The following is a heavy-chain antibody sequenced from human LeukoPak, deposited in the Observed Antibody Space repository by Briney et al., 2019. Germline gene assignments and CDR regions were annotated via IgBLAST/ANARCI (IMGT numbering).Heavy chain of an antibody. J-gene: IGHJ4*02. CDR1: GFTFSSYW. CDR2: INSDGSST. CDR3: ARAEGYSYSFYFVY. D-gene: IGHD5-18*01. Sequence: GGSLRLSCAASGFTFSSYWMHWVRQAPGKGLVWVSRINSDGSSTRYADSVKGRFTISRDNAKNTLYLQMNSLRAEDTAVYFCARAEGYSYSFYFVYWGQGTLVTVSS. V-gene: IGHV3-74*01.